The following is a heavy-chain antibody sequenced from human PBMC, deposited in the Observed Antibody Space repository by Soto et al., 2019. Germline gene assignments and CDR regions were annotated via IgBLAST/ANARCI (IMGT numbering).Heavy chain of an antibody. D-gene: IGHD1-7*01. CDR2: IYYSGST. V-gene: IGHV4-30-4*01. J-gene: IGHJ4*02. Sequence: PSETLSLTCTVSGGSISSGDYYWRWIRKPPGKGLEWTGYIYYSGSTYYNPSLNSRVTISVDTSKNQFSLKLSSVTAADTAVYYCARDVVTGTTTYTDYWGQGTLVTVSS. CDR3: ARDVVTGTTTYTDY. CDR1: GGSISSGDYY.